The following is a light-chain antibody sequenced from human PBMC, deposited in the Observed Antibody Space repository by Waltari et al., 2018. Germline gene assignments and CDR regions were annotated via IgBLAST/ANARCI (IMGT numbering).Light chain of an antibody. CDR1: QGINNY. V-gene: IGKV1-9*01. Sequence: IQLTQSPSSLSASVGDRVTITCRASQGINNYLAWYQQKPGKAPKLLIYAASTLQSGVPPRFSGSGSGTDFTLTISSLQPEDFASYYCQQLNSYQWTFGQGTKVEVK. CDR3: QQLNSYQWT. J-gene: IGKJ1*01. CDR2: AAS.